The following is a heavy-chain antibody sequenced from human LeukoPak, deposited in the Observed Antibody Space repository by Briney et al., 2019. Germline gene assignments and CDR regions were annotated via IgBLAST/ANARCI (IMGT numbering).Heavy chain of an antibody. CDR1: GFTFSSYG. J-gene: IGHJ4*02. CDR2: ISYDGSNK. Sequence: GGSLRLSCAASGFTFSSYGMHWVRQAPGKGLEWVAVISYDGSNKYYADSAKGRFTISRDNSKNTLYLQMNSLRAEDTAVYYCAKDVFLGGSGYYFDYWGQGTLVTVSS. V-gene: IGHV3-30*18. D-gene: IGHD3-16*01. CDR3: AKDVFLGGSGYYFDY.